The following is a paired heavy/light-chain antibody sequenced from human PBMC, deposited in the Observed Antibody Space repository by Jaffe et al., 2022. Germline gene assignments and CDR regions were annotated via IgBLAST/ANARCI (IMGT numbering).Light chain of an antibody. Sequence: EIVLTQSPGTLSLSPGERATLSCRASQSVSSNSLAWYQHKPGQAPRLLIYDASSRATGIPDRFSGSGSGTDFSLTISRLEPEDFAVYYCQQYDRSSWTFGQGTKVEVK. CDR2: DAS. CDR3: QQYDRSSWT. CDR1: QSVSSNS. J-gene: IGKJ1*01. V-gene: IGKV3-20*01.
Heavy chain of an antibody. V-gene: IGHV3-23*01. Sequence: EVQLLESGGGLVQPGGSLRLSCTASGFTFSNYAMRWVRQVPGKGLEWVSAISGDTTGTYYADSVKGRFTISRDNSKNTLYLQMNSLRAEDTAVYYCAIDRKPGIAVAGHHWGQGTLVTVSS. D-gene: IGHD6-19*01. CDR2: ISGDTTGT. CDR1: GFTFSNYA. CDR3: AIDRKPGIAVAGHH. J-gene: IGHJ5*02.